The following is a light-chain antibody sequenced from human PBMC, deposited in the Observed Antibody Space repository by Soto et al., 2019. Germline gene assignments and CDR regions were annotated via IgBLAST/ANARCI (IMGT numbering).Light chain of an antibody. CDR2: GNN. CDR3: QSYDSSLRGYV. Sequence: QTVLTQPPSLSGAPGQRVTISCTGSIANIGAAYNVDWYQQLPGTAPKLLIYGNNNRPSGVPARFSGSKSGTSASLAIAGLQAEDEGDYYCQSYDSSLRGYVFGTGTKVTVL. J-gene: IGLJ1*01. CDR1: IANIGAAYN. V-gene: IGLV1-40*01.